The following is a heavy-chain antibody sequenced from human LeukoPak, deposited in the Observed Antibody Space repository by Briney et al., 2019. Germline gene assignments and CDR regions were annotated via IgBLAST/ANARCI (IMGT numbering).Heavy chain of an antibody. Sequence: PGGSLRLSCAASGFTFSSYSVNWVRQAPGKGLEWVSSISSSSSYIYYADSVRGRFTISRDNAKNSLYLQMNSLRAEDTAVYYCARDVLLWFGELSKYYYYGMDVWGQGTTATVSS. D-gene: IGHD3-10*01. CDR3: ARDVLLWFGELSKYYYYGMDV. V-gene: IGHV3-21*01. CDR1: GFTFSSYS. J-gene: IGHJ6*02. CDR2: ISSSSSYI.